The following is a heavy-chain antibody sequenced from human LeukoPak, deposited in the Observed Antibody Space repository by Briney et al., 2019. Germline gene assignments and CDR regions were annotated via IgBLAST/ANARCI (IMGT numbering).Heavy chain of an antibody. CDR1: GGSISSYY. V-gene: IGHV4-59*01. CDR2: IYYSGST. CDR3: ARVGLDDYGDYGEPGYFDY. J-gene: IGHJ4*02. D-gene: IGHD4-17*01. Sequence: SETLSLTCTVSGGSISSYYWSWIRQPPGKGLEWIGYIYYSGSTNYNPSLKSRVTISVDTSKNQFSLKLSSVTAADTAVYYCARVGLDDYGDYGEPGYFDYWGQGTLVTVSS.